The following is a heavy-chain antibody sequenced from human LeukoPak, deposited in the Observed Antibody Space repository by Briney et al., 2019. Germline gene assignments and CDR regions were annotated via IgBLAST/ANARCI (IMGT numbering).Heavy chain of an antibody. CDR2: INRSSRTI. Sequence: GRSLRLSCAASGFTFSTYWMNWIRQAPGKGLEWVSHINRSSRTISYADSVKGRFTISRDNAKNTVYLQMNSLLAEDTAVYYCVRDLVLVDTPGDDFDYWGQGTLVTVSS. D-gene: IGHD2-8*02. V-gene: IGHV3-74*03. J-gene: IGHJ4*02. CDR3: VRDLVLVDTPGDDFDY. CDR1: GFTFSTYW.